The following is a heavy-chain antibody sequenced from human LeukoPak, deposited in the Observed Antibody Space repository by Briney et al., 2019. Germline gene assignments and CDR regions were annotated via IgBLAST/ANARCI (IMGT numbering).Heavy chain of an antibody. Sequence: SGTLSLTCAVSGGSISSSNWWSWVRQPPGKGLEWIGEIYHSGSTNYNPSLKSRVTISVDKSKNQLSLELSSVTAADTAVYYCLYSGYDCPYYYQYMDVWGKGTTVTISS. CDR1: GGSISSSNW. D-gene: IGHD5-12*01. V-gene: IGHV4-4*02. CDR2: IYHSGST. CDR3: LYSGYDCPYYYQYMDV. J-gene: IGHJ6*03.